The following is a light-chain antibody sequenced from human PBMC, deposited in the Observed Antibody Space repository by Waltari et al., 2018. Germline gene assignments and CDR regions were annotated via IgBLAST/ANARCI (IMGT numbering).Light chain of an antibody. Sequence: EVVMTQSPLSLPVTLGQPASISCRSSQRHVYSDGHTYLNWFQQRRGQSPRRLMYKVSNRDSGVPDRVSGSGSGTVFKLKSARVEAEDAVVYYCLQATHWPLTFGGGPKVEIK. CDR3: LQATHWPLT. CDR2: KVS. CDR1: QRHVYSDGHTY. J-gene: IGKJ4*02. V-gene: IGKV2-30*01.